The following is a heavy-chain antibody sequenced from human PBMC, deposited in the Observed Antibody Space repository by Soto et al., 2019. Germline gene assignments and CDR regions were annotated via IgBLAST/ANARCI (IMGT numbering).Heavy chain of an antibody. CDR2: INHSGST. CDR1: GGSFSGYY. CDR3: ARGGGYYDYEDYFDY. J-gene: IGHJ4*02. Sequence: SETLSLTCAVYGGSFSGYYWSWIRQPPGKGLEWIGEINHSGSTNYNPSLKSRVTISVDTSKNQFSLKLSSVTAADTAVYYCARGGGYYDYEDYFDYWGQGTLVTVSS. V-gene: IGHV4-34*01. D-gene: IGHD3-16*01.